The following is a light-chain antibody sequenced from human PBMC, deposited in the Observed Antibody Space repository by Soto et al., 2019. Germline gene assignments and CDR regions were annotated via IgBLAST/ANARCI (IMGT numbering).Light chain of an antibody. CDR2: DVS. CDR1: QSVSSF. J-gene: IGKJ2*01. CDR3: QQLTDWPPVYT. Sequence: EIVLTQSPVTLSLSPGERATLSCRASQSVSSFLAWYQHKPGQPPRLLIYDVSNRAAGIPARFSGSGSGTDFTLTISSLEPEDFAVYYCQQLTDWPPVYTFGQGTKLEIK. V-gene: IGKV3-11*01.